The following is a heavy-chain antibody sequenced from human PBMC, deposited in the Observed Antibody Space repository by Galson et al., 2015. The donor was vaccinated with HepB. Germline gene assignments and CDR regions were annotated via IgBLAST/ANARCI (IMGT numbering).Heavy chain of an antibody. CDR2: ISYDGSNK. Sequence: SCKASGYTFSSYAMHWVRQAPGKGLEWVAVISYDGSNKYYADSVKGRFTISRDNSKNTLYLQMNSLRAEDTAVYYCARDSHMVRGVTPFWFDPWGQGTLVTVSS. D-gene: IGHD3-10*01. J-gene: IGHJ5*02. V-gene: IGHV3-30*04. CDR1: GYTFSSYA. CDR3: ARDSHMVRGVTPFWFDP.